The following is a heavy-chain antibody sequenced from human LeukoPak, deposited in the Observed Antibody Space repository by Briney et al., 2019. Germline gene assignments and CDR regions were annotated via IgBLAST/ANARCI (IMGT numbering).Heavy chain of an antibody. D-gene: IGHD3-22*01. CDR3: ASERTYYYDSSGYR. J-gene: IGHJ4*02. CDR1: CGSISRGDYY. Sequence: SETLSLTCTVSCGSISRGDYYWSWTRQPPGKGLEWIGYIYYSGSTYYNPSLKSRVTISVDTSKNQFSLKLSSVTAADTAVYYCASERTYYYDSSGYRWGPGTLVTVSS. V-gene: IGHV4-30-4*08. CDR2: IYYSGST.